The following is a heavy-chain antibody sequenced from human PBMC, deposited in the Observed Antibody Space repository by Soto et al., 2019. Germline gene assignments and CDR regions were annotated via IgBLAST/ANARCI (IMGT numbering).Heavy chain of an antibody. Sequence: QVQLVESGGGVVQPGRSLRLSCAASGFTFSSYAMHWVRQAPGKGLEWVAVISYDGSNKYYADSVKGRFTISRDNSKNTLYLQMNSLRAEDTAVYYSARDIEVGATAPHFDYWGQGTLVTVSS. V-gene: IGHV3-30-3*01. CDR3: ARDIEVGATAPHFDY. CDR1: GFTFSSYA. CDR2: ISYDGSNK. J-gene: IGHJ4*02. D-gene: IGHD1-26*01.